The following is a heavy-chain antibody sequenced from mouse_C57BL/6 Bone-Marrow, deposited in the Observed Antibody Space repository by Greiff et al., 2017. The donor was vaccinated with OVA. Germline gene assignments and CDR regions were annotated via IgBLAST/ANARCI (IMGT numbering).Heavy chain of an antibody. CDR3: ARGNYYAMDY. CDR1: GYAFSSSW. CDR2: IYPGDGDT. J-gene: IGHJ4*01. Sequence: VQLKESGPELVKPGASVKISCKASGYAFSSSWMNWVKQRPGKGLEWIGRIYPGDGDTNYNGKFKGKATLTADKSSSTAYMQLSSLTSEDSAVYFCARGNYYAMDYWGQGTSVTVSS. V-gene: IGHV1-82*01.